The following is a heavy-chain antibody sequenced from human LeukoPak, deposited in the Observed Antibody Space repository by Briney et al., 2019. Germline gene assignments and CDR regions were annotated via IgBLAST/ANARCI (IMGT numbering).Heavy chain of an antibody. V-gene: IGHV3-21*04. CDR1: GFTFSSYS. J-gene: IGHJ3*02. CDR2: ISRSSTHI. Sequence: PGGSLRLSCVASGFTFSSYSVNWVRQAPGKGLEWVSSISRSSTHIRYADSVRGRFTISRDNAKNALYLQMDSLRAEDTAVYYCAKDRGAETVLLWFGESTTHNGDDAFDIWGQGTMVTVSS. CDR3: AKDRGAETVLLWFGESTTHNGDDAFDI. D-gene: IGHD3-10*01.